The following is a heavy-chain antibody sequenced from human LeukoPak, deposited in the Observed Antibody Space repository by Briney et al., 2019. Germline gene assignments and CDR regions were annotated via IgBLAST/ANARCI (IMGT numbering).Heavy chain of an antibody. CDR2: ISGSGGTT. Sequence: GGSLRLSCAASGFIFSSYAMSWVRQAPGKGLEWVSVISGSGGTTYYADSVKGRFTISRDNAKNTLYLQMSSLRVEDTAVYYCANGYTSTYYNALDIRGQGTMVTVSS. V-gene: IGHV3-23*01. CDR1: GFIFSSYA. CDR3: ANGYTSTYYNALDI. J-gene: IGHJ3*02. D-gene: IGHD3-16*02.